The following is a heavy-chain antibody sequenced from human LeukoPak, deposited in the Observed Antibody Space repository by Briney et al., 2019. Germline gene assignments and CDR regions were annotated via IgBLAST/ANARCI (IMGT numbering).Heavy chain of an antibody. D-gene: IGHD5-12*01. J-gene: IGHJ6*02. CDR3: ARDGEDSGYDFYYGMDV. CDR2: ISAYNGNT. CDR1: GYTFTSYG. Sequence: ASVKVSCKASGYTFTSYGISWVRQAPGQGLEWMGWISAYNGNTNYAQKLQGRVTMTTDTSTSTACMELRSLRSDDTAVYYCARDGEDSGYDFYYGMDVWGQGTTVTVSS. V-gene: IGHV1-18*01.